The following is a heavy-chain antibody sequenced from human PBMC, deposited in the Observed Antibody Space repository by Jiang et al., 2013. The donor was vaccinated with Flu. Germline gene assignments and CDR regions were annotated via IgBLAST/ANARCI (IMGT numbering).Heavy chain of an antibody. J-gene: IGHJ4*02. V-gene: IGHV3-21*01. CDR3: AKSLYSSSSPSFDY. Sequence: VQLLESGGGLVKPGGSLRLSCAASGFTFSSYNMNWVRQAPGKGLEWVSSISSSSSYIYYADSVKGRFTISRDNAKNSLYLQMNSLRADDTAVYYCAKSLYSSSSPSFDYWGQGTLVTVPS. CDR1: GFTFSSYN. CDR2: ISSSSSYI. D-gene: IGHD6-6*01.